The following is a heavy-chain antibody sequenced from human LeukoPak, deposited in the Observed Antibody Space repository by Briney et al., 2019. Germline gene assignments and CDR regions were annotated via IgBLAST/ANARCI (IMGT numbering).Heavy chain of an antibody. CDR3: AVALAVPNFDY. CDR2: ISAYNGNT. V-gene: IGHV1-18*01. CDR1: GYTFTSYG. Sequence: ASVKVSCKASGYTFTSYGISGVRQAPGQGLEWMGWISAYNGNTNYAQKLQGRVTMTTDTSTSTAYMELRSLRSDDTAVYYCAVALAVPNFDYWGQGTLVTVSS. D-gene: IGHD2-2*01. J-gene: IGHJ4*02.